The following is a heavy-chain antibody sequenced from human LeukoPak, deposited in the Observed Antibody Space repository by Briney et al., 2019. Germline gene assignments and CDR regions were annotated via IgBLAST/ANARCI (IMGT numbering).Heavy chain of an antibody. D-gene: IGHD3-22*01. CDR1: GFTFSSYS. J-gene: IGHJ4*02. V-gene: IGHV3-21*01. CDR2: ISSSSSYI. CDR3: AREVGLIAHPIDY. Sequence: PGGSLRLSCAASGFTFSSYSMNWVRQAPGKGLEWVSSISSSSSYIYYADSVKGRFTISRDNAKNSLYLQMNSLRAEDTAVYYCAREVGLIAHPIDYWGQGTLVTVSS.